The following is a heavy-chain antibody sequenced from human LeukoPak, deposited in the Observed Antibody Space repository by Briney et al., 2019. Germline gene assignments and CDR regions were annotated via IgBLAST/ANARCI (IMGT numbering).Heavy chain of an antibody. CDR2: ISGSGGAT. D-gene: IGHD6-19*01. J-gene: IGHJ4*02. CDR1: GFTFSSYA. CDR3: AKSASGWYNFDY. Sequence: GGSLRLSCAASGFTFSSYAMSWVRQAPGKGLEWVSGISGSGGATYYADSVRGRFTISRDNSKNTLYLQMNSLRAEDTAVYYCAKSASGWYNFDYWGQGTLVTVSS. V-gene: IGHV3-23*01.